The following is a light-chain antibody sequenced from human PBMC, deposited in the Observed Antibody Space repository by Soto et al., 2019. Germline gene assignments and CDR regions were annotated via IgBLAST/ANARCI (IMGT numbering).Light chain of an antibody. V-gene: IGLV1-51*01. CDR1: SANIWGNS. Sequence: PRQKVNIPGSGRSANIWGNSVSWYQQLPGTAPQLLIYDDNKRPSGIPDRFSGSKSGTSATLGITGFQTGDEADYYCGSWDSSLSAYVFGTGTKVTVL. J-gene: IGLJ1*01. CDR3: GSWDSSLSAYV. CDR2: DDN.